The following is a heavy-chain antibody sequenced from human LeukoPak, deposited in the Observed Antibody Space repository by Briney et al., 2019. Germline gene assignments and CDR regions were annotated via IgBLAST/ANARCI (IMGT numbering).Heavy chain of an antibody. D-gene: IGHD3-10*01. CDR2: IRNSDGMT. Sequence: GQSLRLSCVASGFNIHTYTMYWVRQPPGQGLEWVSGIRNSDGMTYYADSVRGRFTISTDNFKNTLYLQMNSLRAEDTALYYCAKVRVSFSSGRDAFDIWGQGTMVTVSS. J-gene: IGHJ3*02. CDR1: GFNIHTYT. V-gene: IGHV3-23*01. CDR3: AKVRVSFSSGRDAFDI.